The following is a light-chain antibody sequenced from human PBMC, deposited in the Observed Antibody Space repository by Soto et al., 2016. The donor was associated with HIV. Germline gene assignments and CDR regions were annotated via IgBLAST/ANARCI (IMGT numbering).Light chain of an antibody. CDR1: QTINSW. CDR2: KAS. J-gene: IGKJ1*01. V-gene: IGKV1-5*03. Sequence: DIQMTQSPSTLSASVADRVTITCRASQTINSWLAWYQQKPGKAPKLLIYKASTLKSGVPSRFSGSGSGTEFTLTINSLQPDDFAIYYCQQYNGSPWTFGQGRRWKSN. CDR3: QQYNGSPWT.